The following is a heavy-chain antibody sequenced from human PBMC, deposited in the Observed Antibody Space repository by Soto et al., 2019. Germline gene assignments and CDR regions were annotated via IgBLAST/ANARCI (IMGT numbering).Heavy chain of an antibody. J-gene: IGHJ6*02. CDR3: ARAPRYCSITSCLPVHGMDV. Sequence: QLQLQESGSGLVKPSQTLSLTCAVSGGSISSGGYSWSWIRQPPGKGLEWIGYIYHSGSTYYNPYLKSRVTISVARSKNQFSLKLSSVTAADTAVYYCARAPRYCSITSCLPVHGMDVWGQGTTVTVSS. D-gene: IGHD2-2*01. V-gene: IGHV4-30-2*01. CDR1: GGSISSGGYS. CDR2: IYHSGST.